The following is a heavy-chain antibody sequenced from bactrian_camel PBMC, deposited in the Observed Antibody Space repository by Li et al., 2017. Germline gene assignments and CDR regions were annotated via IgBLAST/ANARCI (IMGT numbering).Heavy chain of an antibody. J-gene: IGHJ6*01. CDR3: AAGGYGGSWEASLQSGS. CDR2: IWIGDDIK. V-gene: IGHV3S25*01. D-gene: IGHD6*01. CDR1: GDTTNRYW. Sequence: QLVESGGGSVQPGGSLRLSCTASGDTTNRYWCMIWFRQAPGKEREGVASIWIGDDIKFYAEVVKGRFTISQDSSKNSVYLQMNSLKPEDTAMYYCAAGGYGGSWEASLQSGSWGQGTQVTVS.